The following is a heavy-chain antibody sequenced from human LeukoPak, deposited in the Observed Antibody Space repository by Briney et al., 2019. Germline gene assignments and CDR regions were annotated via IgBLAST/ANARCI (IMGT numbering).Heavy chain of an antibody. CDR3: ARDLVRSYYYMDV. CDR2: IYTSGST. D-gene: IGHD2-8*02. Sequence: SETLSLTCTVSGGSISSGSYYWSWIRQPAGKGLEWIGRIYTSGSTNYNPSLKSRVTISVDTSKNQFSLKLSSVTAAHTAVYYCARDLVRSYYYMDVWGKGTTVTVSS. J-gene: IGHJ6*03. V-gene: IGHV4-61*02. CDR1: GGSISSGSYY.